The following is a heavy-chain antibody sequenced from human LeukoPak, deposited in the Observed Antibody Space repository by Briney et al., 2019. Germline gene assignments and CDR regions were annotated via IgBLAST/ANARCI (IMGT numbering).Heavy chain of an antibody. V-gene: IGHV4-38-2*02. CDR1: GYSISSGYY. CDR3: ARYRGGSGYHFDY. J-gene: IGHJ4*02. D-gene: IGHD5-12*01. Sequence: SETLSLTCTVSGYSISSGYYWGWIRQPPGKGLEWIGNIYHSGSTYYNPSLKSRVTVSVDTSKNQFSLKLSSVTAADTAVYYCARYRGGSGYHFDYWGQGTLVTVSS. CDR2: IYHSGST.